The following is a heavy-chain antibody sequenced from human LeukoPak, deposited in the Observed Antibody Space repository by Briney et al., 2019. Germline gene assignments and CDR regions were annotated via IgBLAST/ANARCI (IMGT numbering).Heavy chain of an antibody. Sequence: GGSLRLSCAVSGITLSNYGMSWVRQAPGKGLEWVAGISDSGGSTKYADSVKGRFTISRDNPKNTLFLQMNSLRAEDTAVYFCARDSPYYYYGMDVWGQGTTVTVSS. CDR3: ARDSPYYYYGMDV. CDR2: ISDSGGST. V-gene: IGHV3-23*01. CDR1: GITLSNYG. J-gene: IGHJ6*02.